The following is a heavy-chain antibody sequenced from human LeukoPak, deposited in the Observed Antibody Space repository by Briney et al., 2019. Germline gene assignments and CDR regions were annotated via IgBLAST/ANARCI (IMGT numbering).Heavy chain of an antibody. CDR3: ARGMVPAAPRGGPFDY. CDR1: GGSLSGYY. V-gene: IGHV4-34*01. D-gene: IGHD2-2*01. Sequence: SETLSLTCAVYGGSLSGYYWSWIRQPPGKRLEWIGEINHSGSTNYNPSLKSRVTISVDTSKNQFSLKLSSVTAADTAVYYCARGMVPAAPRGGPFDYWGQGTLVTVSS. J-gene: IGHJ4*02. CDR2: INHSGST.